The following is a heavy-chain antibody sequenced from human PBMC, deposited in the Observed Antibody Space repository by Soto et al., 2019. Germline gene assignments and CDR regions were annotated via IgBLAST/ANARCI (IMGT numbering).Heavy chain of an antibody. V-gene: IGHV3-23*01. D-gene: IGHD3-16*01. CDR3: AKGLWAVSGLQWFDP. CDR2: ISNSGSSS. CDR1: GFTFSRYA. J-gene: IGHJ5*02. Sequence: GGSLRLSCTASGFTFSRYAMSWVRQAPGKGLEWVSTISNSGSSSYSADSVKGRFTISRDNSKNTLYLQMHSLRGEDTALYHCAKGLWAVSGLQWFDPLGQGTLVTVSS.